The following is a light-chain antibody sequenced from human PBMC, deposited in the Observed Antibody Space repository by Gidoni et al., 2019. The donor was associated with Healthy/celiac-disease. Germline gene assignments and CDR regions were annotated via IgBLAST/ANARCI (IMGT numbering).Light chain of an antibody. CDR2: DVS. V-gene: IGLV2-14*03. Sequence: QSALTQPASVSGYPGQSITISCTGTSSDVGGYNYVSWYQQHPGKAPKLMIYDVSHRPSGVSNRFSGSKSGNTASLTISGLQAEDEADYYCSSYATSRDVVFGGGTKLTVL. J-gene: IGLJ2*01. CDR1: SSDVGGYNY. CDR3: SSYATSRDVV.